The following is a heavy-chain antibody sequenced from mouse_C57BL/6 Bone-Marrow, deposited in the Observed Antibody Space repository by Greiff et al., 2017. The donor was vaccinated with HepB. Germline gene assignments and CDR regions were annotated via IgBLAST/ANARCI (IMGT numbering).Heavy chain of an antibody. D-gene: IGHD4-1*01. Sequence: QVQLQQPGAELVMPGASVKLSCKASGYTFTSYWMHWVKQRPGQGLEWIGEIDPSDSYTNYNQKFKGKSTLTVDKSSSTAYMQLSSLTSEDSAVYYCAREGLGLGYWGQGTTVTVSS. CDR2: IDPSDSYT. J-gene: IGHJ2*01. CDR3: AREGLGLGY. V-gene: IGHV1-69*01. CDR1: GYTFTSYW.